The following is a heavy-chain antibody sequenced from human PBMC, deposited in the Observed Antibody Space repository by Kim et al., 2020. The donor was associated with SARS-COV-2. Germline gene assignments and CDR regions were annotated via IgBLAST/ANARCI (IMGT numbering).Heavy chain of an antibody. CDR2: IRSKANSYAT. V-gene: IGHV3-73*01. CDR1: GFTFSGSA. D-gene: IGHD5-12*01. CDR3: NIHAVYIVATIRWGFDY. Sequence: GGSLRLSCAASGFTFSGSAMHWVRQASGKGLEWVGRIRSKANSYATAYAASVKGRFTISRNDSKNTAYLQMNSLKTEDTAVYYCNIHAVYIVATIRWGFDYCGQGTLVTVSS. J-gene: IGHJ4*02.